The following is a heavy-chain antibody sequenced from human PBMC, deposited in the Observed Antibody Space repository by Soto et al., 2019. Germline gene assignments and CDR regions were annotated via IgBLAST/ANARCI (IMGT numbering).Heavy chain of an antibody. V-gene: IGHV4-31*03. D-gene: IGHD5-12*01. CDR1: GGSISSGVYY. CDR3: ARFSGDSSPYYGMEI. CDR2: IYYSGST. J-gene: IGHJ6*02. Sequence: KTSETLSLTCTVSGGSISSGVYYWNWIRQHPGKGLEWIGYIYYSGSTYYNPSLRSRLTISLETSENQFSLKLSSVTAADTAVYYCARFSGDSSPYYGMEIWGQGTTVTVSS.